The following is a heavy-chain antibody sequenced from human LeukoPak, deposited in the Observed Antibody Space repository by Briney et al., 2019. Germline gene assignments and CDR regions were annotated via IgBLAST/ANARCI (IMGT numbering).Heavy chain of an antibody. Sequence: SETLSLTCTVSGGSISSDHWSWIRQPPGKGLEWIGYIYYSGSTNYNPSLKSRVTISVDTSKTQFSLKLSSVTAAETAVYYCAREVGIRDYYYGMDVWGQGTTVTVSS. J-gene: IGHJ6*02. V-gene: IGHV4-59*01. CDR2: IYYSGST. D-gene: IGHD1-1*01. CDR3: AREVGIRDYYYGMDV. CDR1: GGSISSDH.